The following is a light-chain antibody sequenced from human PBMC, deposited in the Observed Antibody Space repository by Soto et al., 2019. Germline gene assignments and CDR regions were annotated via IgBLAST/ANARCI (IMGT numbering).Light chain of an antibody. J-gene: IGKJ1*01. Sequence: EIVMTQSPATLSVSPGESATLSCRASRSVSTNLAWYQQKPGQAPRLLIYGPSSRATGIPDRFSGSGSGTDFTLTISRLEPEDFAVFYCQQYGSSPWTFGQGTKVDIK. CDR1: RSVSTN. CDR2: GPS. CDR3: QQYGSSPWT. V-gene: IGKV3-20*01.